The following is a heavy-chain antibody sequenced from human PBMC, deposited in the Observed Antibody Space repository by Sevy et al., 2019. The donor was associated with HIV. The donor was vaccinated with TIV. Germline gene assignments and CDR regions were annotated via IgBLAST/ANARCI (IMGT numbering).Heavy chain of an antibody. J-gene: IGHJ4*02. Sequence: GGSLRLSCAASGFTFSSYGMHWVRQAPGKGLEWVAVIWYDGSKKYYADSVKGRFTISRDNSKNTLYLQMNSLRAEDTAVYYCAMNYYDSSGSSFFFDYWGQGTLVTVSS. CDR2: IWYDGSKK. V-gene: IGHV3-33*01. CDR3: AMNYYDSSGSSFFFDY. D-gene: IGHD3-22*01. CDR1: GFTFSSYG.